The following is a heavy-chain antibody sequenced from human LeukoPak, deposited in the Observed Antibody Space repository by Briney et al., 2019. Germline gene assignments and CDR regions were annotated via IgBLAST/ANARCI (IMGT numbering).Heavy chain of an antibody. Sequence: GGSLRLSYAASGFTFSDYYMSWIRQAPGRGLEWLSYISSSGTYYADSVKGRFTISRDTAKNSLYLQMNSLRPEDTAVYYCARAGLPGVRSPNWFDPWGQGTLVTVSS. J-gene: IGHJ5*02. V-gene: IGHV3-11*01. CDR1: GFTFSDYY. CDR2: ISSSGT. D-gene: IGHD4-11*01. CDR3: ARAGLPGVRSPNWFDP.